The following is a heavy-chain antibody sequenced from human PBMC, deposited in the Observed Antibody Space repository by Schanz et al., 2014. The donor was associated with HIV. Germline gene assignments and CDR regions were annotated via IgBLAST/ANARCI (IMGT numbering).Heavy chain of an antibody. CDR1: GFTFSSYA. J-gene: IGHJ5*01. V-gene: IGHV3-23*04. CDR2: ISGSGGSP. Sequence: GQLVESGGGVVQPGRSLRLSCAASGFTFSSYAMSWVRQAPGKGLEWVSTISGSGGSPYYADSVKGRFTTSRDNAKNSLYLQMNTLRADDTAVYYCARDKSNLGMDSWGQGTLVTVSS. CDR3: ARDKSNLGMDS.